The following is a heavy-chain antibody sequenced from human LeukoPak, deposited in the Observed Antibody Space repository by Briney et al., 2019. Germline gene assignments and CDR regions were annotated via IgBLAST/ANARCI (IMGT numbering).Heavy chain of an antibody. CDR1: GFTVSSNY. J-gene: IGHJ4*02. CDR2: IYSGGST. Sequence: GGSLRLSCAASGFTVSSNYMSWVRQAPGQGLEWVSVIYSGGSTYSADSVKGRFTISRDNSKNTLYLQTNSLSAEDTAVYYCAKGLPYYDGSGYSTQLFDYWGQGTLVTVSS. D-gene: IGHD3-22*01. CDR3: AKGLPYYDGSGYSTQLFDY. V-gene: IGHV3-66*01.